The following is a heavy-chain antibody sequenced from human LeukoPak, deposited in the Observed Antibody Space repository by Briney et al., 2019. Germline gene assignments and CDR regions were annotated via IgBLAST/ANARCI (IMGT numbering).Heavy chain of an antibody. CDR1: GFNPRHYW. CDR3: AKIHQNRVVVGAKGAFDI. D-gene: IGHD2-15*01. CDR2: VKADGGET. V-gene: IGHV3-7*03. J-gene: IGHJ3*02. Sequence: GGSLRLSCETSGFNPRHYWMSWVRQAPGKGLEWVANVKADGGETNYVDSVKGRFTISRDSSKDTVYLQMDSLRAEDTAIYYCAKIHQNRVVVGAKGAFDIWGQGTVVTVSS.